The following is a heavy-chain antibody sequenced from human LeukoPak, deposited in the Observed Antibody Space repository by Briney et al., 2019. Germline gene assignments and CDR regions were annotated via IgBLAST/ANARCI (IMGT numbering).Heavy chain of an antibody. CDR1: GGSISSTSYY. J-gene: IGHJ4*02. V-gene: IGHV4-39*01. Sequence: SETLSLTCTVSGGSISSTSYYWGWIRQPPGKGLEWIGSINYGGSTYYNPSLKSRVTISVDTSKNQFSLKVSSVTAADTAVYYCARRGPRWLQPFDYWGQGTLVTVSS. CDR2: INYGGST. D-gene: IGHD5-24*01. CDR3: ARRGPRWLQPFDY.